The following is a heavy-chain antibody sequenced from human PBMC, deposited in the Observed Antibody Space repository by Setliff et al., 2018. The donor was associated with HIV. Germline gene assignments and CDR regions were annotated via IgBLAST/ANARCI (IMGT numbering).Heavy chain of an antibody. Sequence: SETLSLTCTVYGGSFSNYYTNWIRHPPGKGLEWIGELSPSGTTRSNPSLQSRVTISLDTSNNQFSLKLTSVTAADTAMYYCASFFVTTVTNQDYWGQGTPVTVSS. D-gene: IGHD4-17*01. V-gene: IGHV4-34*01. CDR3: ASFFVTTVTNQDY. CDR1: GGSFSNYY. CDR2: LSPSGTT. J-gene: IGHJ4*02.